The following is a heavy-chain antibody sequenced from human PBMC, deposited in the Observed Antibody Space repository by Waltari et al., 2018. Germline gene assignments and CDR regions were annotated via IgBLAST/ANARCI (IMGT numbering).Heavy chain of an antibody. Sequence: QVQLQESGPGLVKPSETLSLTCAVSGYSISSGYYWGWIRQPPGKGLEWIGSSYHSGSTYYNPSLKSRVTISVDTSKNQFSLKLSSVTAADTAVYYCARVNPEYYYDSSGYYEFDYWGQGTLVTVSS. V-gene: IGHV4-38-2*01. D-gene: IGHD3-22*01. CDR1: GYSISSGYY. CDR3: ARVNPEYYYDSSGYYEFDY. J-gene: IGHJ4*02. CDR2: SYHSGST.